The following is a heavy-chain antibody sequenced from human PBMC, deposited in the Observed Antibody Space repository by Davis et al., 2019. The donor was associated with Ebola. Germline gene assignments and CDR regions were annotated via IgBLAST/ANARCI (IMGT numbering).Heavy chain of an antibody. Sequence: ASVPVSCQASGYTFTGHYIHWVRQAPGQGLEWLGWINPNSGDTKYSQKFQGWVTMTRDTPISTAYMELNRLTSDDTAVYYCARDRVCSGATCYAYFDFWGQGTLVTVSS. J-gene: IGHJ4*02. CDR1: GYTFTGHY. V-gene: IGHV1-2*04. D-gene: IGHD2-15*01. CDR3: ARDRVCSGATCYAYFDF. CDR2: INPNSGDT.